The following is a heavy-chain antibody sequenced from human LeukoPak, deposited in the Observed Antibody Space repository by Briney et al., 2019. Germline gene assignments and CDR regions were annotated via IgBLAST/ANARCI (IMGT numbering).Heavy chain of an antibody. J-gene: IGHJ4*02. D-gene: IGHD1-26*01. V-gene: IGHV1-69*06. CDR2: IIPIFGTA. CDR1: GGTFSSYA. CDR3: ARRDPYSGSYYFDY. Sequence: ASVKVSCKASGGTFSSYAISWVRQAPGQGLEWMGGIIPIFGTANYAQKFQGRVTITADKSTSTAYMELSSLRSEDTAVYYCARRDPYSGSYYFDYWGQGTLVTVSS.